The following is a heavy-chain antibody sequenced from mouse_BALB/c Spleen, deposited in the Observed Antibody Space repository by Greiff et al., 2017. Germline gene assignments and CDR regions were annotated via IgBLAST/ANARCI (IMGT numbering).Heavy chain of an antibody. CDR1: GYSITSDYA. Sequence: EVKLMESGPGLVKPSQSLSLTCTVTGYSITSDYAWNWIRQFPGNKLEWMGYISYSGSTSYNPSLKSRISITRDTSKNQFFLQLNSVTTEDTATYYCARYLTYYGSSYWYFDVWGAGTTVTVSS. V-gene: IGHV3-2*02. CDR2: ISYSGST. CDR3: ARYLTYYGSSYWYFDV. D-gene: IGHD1-1*01. J-gene: IGHJ1*01.